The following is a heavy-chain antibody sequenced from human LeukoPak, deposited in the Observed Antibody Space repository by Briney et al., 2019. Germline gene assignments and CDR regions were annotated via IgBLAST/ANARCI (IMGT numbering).Heavy chain of an antibody. CDR2: IYHSGST. J-gene: IGHJ4*02. CDR1: NYSISSAYY. Sequence: PSETLSLTCAVSNYSISSAYYWGWIRQPPGKGLEWIGSIYHSGSTYYNPSLKSRVTVSIDKSKNQFSLKLSSVTAADTAVYYCAKDLEYSSGRGGSFDYWGQGTLVTVSS. V-gene: IGHV4-38-2*02. D-gene: IGHD6-19*01. CDR3: AKDLEYSSGRGGSFDY.